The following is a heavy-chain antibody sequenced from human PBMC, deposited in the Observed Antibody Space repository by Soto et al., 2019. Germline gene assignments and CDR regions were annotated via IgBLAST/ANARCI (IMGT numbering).Heavy chain of an antibody. CDR1: GFTFSSYA. CDR2: ISYDGSNK. V-gene: IGHV3-30-3*01. Sequence: PGESLKISCAASGFTFSSYAMHWVRQAPGKGLEWVAVISYDGSNKYYADSVKGRFTISRDNSKNTLYLQMNSLRAEDTAVYYCATLDYGDYDHYFDYWGQGTLVTVSS. J-gene: IGHJ4*02. D-gene: IGHD4-17*01. CDR3: ATLDYGDYDHYFDY.